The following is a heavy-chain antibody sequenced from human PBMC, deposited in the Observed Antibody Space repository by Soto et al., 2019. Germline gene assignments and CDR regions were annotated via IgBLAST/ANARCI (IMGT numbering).Heavy chain of an antibody. Sequence: PGGSLSLSCSASGFTFINYWMDWVRQAPGKGLVWVSHIKTDGTSTSYADSVKGRVTISRDNAENTLYLQMNSLRVEDTAIYYCARGWFGNSLDLWGRGTLVTVSS. CDR3: ARGWFGNSLDL. D-gene: IGHD3-16*01. V-gene: IGHV3-74*01. CDR1: GFTFINYW. CDR2: IKTDGTST. J-gene: IGHJ5*02.